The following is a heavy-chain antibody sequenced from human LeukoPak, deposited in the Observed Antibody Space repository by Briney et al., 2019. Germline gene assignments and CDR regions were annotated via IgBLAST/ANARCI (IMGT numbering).Heavy chain of an antibody. Sequence: SETLSLTCTVSGGSISSYYWSWIRQPPGKGLEWIGYTYYSGSTNYNPSLKSRVTISVDTSKNQFSLKLSSVTAADTAVYYCARDRSSYYDFWSGTQADAFDIWGQGTMVTVSS. CDR3: ARDRSSYYDFWSGTQADAFDI. CDR1: GGSISSYY. J-gene: IGHJ3*02. D-gene: IGHD3-3*01. V-gene: IGHV4-59*01. CDR2: TYYSGST.